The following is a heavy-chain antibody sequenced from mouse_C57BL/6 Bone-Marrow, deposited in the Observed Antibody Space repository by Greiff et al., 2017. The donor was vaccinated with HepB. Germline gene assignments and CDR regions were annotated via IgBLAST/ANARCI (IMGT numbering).Heavy chain of an antibody. V-gene: IGHV5-6*02. Sequence: EVMLVESGGDLVKPGGSLKLSCAASGFTFSSYCMSWVRQTPDKRLEWVATISSGGSYTYYPDSVKGRFTITRDSAKNTRYLQMSSLKSEDTAMYYCERRVATDYWGQGTTLTVSS. D-gene: IGHD1-1*01. J-gene: IGHJ2*01. CDR2: ISSGGSYT. CDR3: ERRVATDY. CDR1: GFTFSSYC.